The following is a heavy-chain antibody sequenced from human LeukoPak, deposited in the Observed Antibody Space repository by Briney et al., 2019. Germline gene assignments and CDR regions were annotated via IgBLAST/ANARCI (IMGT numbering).Heavy chain of an antibody. Sequence: SETLSLTCTVSGGSITSTNNYWGWIRQSPGKGLEWIGSIYYSGTTYYNPSLKSRVTLSIDTSNNQFSLKVASVTAADTAVYFCAREGPLTPTGDWFDSWGQGTLVTVSS. CDR1: GGSITSTNNY. CDR3: AREGPLTPTGDWFDS. CDR2: IYYSGTT. D-gene: IGHD4-17*01. V-gene: IGHV4-39*07. J-gene: IGHJ5*01.